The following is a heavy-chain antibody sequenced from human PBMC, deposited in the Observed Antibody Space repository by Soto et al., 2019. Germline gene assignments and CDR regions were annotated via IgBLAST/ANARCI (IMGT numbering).Heavy chain of an antibody. CDR2: ISYSGSS. CDR1: GGSINSYSHS. J-gene: IGHJ4*02. CDR3: ARHSPAHQSINAVEY. V-gene: IGHV4-39*01. Sequence: PSETLSLTCTVCGGSINSYSHSWGWIRQPPGKGLERIGSISYSGSSYHNPSLQSHITIFLYTSKNQVSQKLSSVSAADTAIYYCARHSPAHQSINAVEYWGQGTQVTVSS.